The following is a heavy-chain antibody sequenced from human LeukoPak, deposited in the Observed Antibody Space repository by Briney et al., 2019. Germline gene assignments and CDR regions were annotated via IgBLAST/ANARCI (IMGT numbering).Heavy chain of an antibody. Sequence: SVKVSCKASGYSFTHFAMNWVRQAPGQGLEWMGRIIPILGIANYAQKFQGRVTITADKSTSTAYMELSSLRSEDTAVYYCAREPFTVLLAAAGIGGAFDIWGQGTMVTVSS. CDR3: AREPFTVLLAAAGIGGAFDI. V-gene: IGHV1-69*04. CDR1: GYSFTHFA. D-gene: IGHD6-13*01. CDR2: IIPILGIA. J-gene: IGHJ3*02.